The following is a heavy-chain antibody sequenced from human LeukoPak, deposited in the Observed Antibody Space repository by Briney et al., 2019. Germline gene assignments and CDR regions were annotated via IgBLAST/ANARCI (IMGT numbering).Heavy chain of an antibody. D-gene: IGHD2-2*01. CDR2: IYYSGST. V-gene: IGHV4-59*01. J-gene: IGHJ3*02. CDR3: ARAEVDCSSTSCYGDAFDI. Sequence: TSETLSLTCTVSGGSISSYYWSWIRQPPGKGLEWIGYIYYSGSTNYNPSLKSRVTISVDTSKNQFSLKLSSVTAADTAVYYCARAEVDCSSTSCYGDAFDIWGQGTMVTVSS. CDR1: GGSISSYY.